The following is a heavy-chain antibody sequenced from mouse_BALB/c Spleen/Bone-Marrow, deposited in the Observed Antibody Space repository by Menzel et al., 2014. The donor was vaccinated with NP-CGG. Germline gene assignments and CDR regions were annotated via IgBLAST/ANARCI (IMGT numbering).Heavy chain of an antibody. D-gene: IGHD2-1*01. CDR2: INPDSSTI. V-gene: IGHV4-1*02. J-gene: IGHJ2*01. CDR3: ARQGYYGKGDY. Sequence: EVKVIESGGGLVQPGGSLKLSCAASGFDFSRYWMSWVRQAPGKGLEWIGEINPDSSTINYTPSLKDKFIISRVNAKNTLYLQMSKVRSEDTALYYCARQGYYGKGDYWGQGTTLTVSS. CDR1: GFDFSRYW.